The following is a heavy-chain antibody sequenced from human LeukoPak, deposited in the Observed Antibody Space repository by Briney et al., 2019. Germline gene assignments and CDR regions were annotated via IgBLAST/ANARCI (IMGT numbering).Heavy chain of an antibody. CDR1: GFTFSSYE. CDR2: ISSSGSTI. V-gene: IGHV3-48*03. Sequence: PRGSLRLSCAASGFTFSSYEMNWVRQAPGKGLEWVSYISSSGSTIYYADSVKGRFTISRDNARNSLYLQMNSLRGEDTAVYYCARGPHPYSSGWYHFDYWGQGTLVTVSS. CDR3: ARGPHPYSSGWYHFDY. J-gene: IGHJ4*02. D-gene: IGHD6-19*01.